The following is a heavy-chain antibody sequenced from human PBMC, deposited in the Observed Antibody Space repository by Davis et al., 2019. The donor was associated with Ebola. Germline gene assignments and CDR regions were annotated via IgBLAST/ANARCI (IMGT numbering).Heavy chain of an antibody. D-gene: IGHD6-6*01. CDR3: AGLSSSSGLDY. Sequence: SVKVSCKASGYTFTSYGISWVRQAPGQGLEWMGRIIPILGIANYAQKFQGRVTITADKSTSTAYMELSSLRSEDTAVYYCAGLSSSSGLDYWGQGTLVTVSS. J-gene: IGHJ4*02. V-gene: IGHV1-69*04. CDR2: IIPILGIA. CDR1: GYTFTSYG.